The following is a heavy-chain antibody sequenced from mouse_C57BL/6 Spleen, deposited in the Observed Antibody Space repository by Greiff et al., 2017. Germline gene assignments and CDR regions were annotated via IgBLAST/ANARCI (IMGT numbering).Heavy chain of an antibody. CDR2: IYPRSGNT. J-gene: IGHJ4*01. D-gene: IGHD2-4*01. V-gene: IGHV1-81*01. CDR1: GYTFTSYG. CDR3: ARGDYDYDEAMDY. Sequence: VHLVESGAELARPGASVKLSCKASGYTFTSYGISWVKQRTGQGLEWIGEIYPRSGNTYYNEKFKGKATLTADKSSSTAYMELRSLTSEDSAVYFCARGDYDYDEAMDYWGQGTSVTVSS.